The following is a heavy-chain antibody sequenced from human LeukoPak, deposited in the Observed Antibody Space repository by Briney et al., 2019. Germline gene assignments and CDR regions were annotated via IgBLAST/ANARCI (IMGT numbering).Heavy chain of an antibody. Sequence: ASVKVSCKASGYTFTSYDINWVRQAPGQGLEWMGIINPSGGSTSYAQKFQGRVTMTRDTSTSTVYMELSSLRSEDTAVYYCARDVLVGATPAYYYYYGIDVWGQGTTVTVSS. CDR2: INPSGGST. CDR1: GYTFTSYD. CDR3: ARDVLVGATPAYYYYYGIDV. J-gene: IGHJ6*02. D-gene: IGHD1-26*01. V-gene: IGHV1-46*01.